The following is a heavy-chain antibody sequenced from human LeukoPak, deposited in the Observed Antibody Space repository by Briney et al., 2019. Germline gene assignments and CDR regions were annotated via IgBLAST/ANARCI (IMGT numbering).Heavy chain of an antibody. V-gene: IGHV3-7*01. CDR2: IKEDGSEK. Sequence: GGSLRLSCAASGFTFSSYWMSWVRQAPGKGLEWVANIKEDGSEKYYVDSVKGRFTISRDNAKNSLYLQMNSLRAEDTAVYYCARAPTVTTSYYYYMDVWRKGTTVTVSS. CDR1: GFTFSSYW. D-gene: IGHD4-17*01. CDR3: ARAPTVTTSYYYYMDV. J-gene: IGHJ6*03.